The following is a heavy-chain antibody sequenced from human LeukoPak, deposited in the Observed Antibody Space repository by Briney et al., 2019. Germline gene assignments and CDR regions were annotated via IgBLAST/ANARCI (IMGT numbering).Heavy chain of an antibody. D-gene: IGHD3-3*01. CDR1: GFTFSDYY. J-gene: IGHJ5*02. CDR2: ISSSGSTI. CDR3: ARDLTYYDFWSGYPSWFDP. Sequence: GGSLRLSCAASGFTFSDYYMSWIRQAPGKGLEWVSYISSSGSTIYYADSVKGRFTISRDNAKNSLYLQMNSLRAEDTAVYYCARDLTYYDFWSGYPSWFDPWGQGTLVTVSS. V-gene: IGHV3-11*04.